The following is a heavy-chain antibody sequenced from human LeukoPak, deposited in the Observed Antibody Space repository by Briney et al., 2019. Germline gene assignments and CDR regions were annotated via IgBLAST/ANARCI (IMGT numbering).Heavy chain of an antibody. CDR2: IYYSGST. Sequence: SETLSLTCIVPRGSPSFSIYCSGWIRQPPGKGLEWIGNIYYSGSTYYNPSLKSRLTISVDTSKNQFSLQLTSVTAADTAVYYCARRGADGHYYFYYIGGWDKGTTVTVSS. D-gene: IGHD1-26*01. CDR3: ARRGADGHYYFYYIGG. J-gene: IGHJ6*03. V-gene: IGHV4-39*01. CDR1: RGSPSFSIYC.